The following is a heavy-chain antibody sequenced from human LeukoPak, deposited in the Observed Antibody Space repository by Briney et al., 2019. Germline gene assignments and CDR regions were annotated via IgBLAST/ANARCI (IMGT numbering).Heavy chain of an antibody. CDR1: GIAFSSYT. J-gene: IGHJ4*02. V-gene: IGHV3-21*01. D-gene: IGHD3-10*01. Sequence: GGSLRLSCAASGIAFSSYTMNWVRQAPGKGLEWVSSISSTSSYIYYADSVKGRFTISRDNAKNSLYLQMNSLRAEDTAVYYCARVHRGAADYWGQGTLVTVSS. CDR2: ISSTSSYI. CDR3: ARVHRGAADY.